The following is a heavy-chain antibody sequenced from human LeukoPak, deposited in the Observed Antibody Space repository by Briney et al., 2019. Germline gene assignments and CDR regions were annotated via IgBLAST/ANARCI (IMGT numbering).Heavy chain of an antibody. Sequence: ASVKVSRKASGYTFTSYGISWVRQAPGQGLEWMGWISAYNGNTNYAQKLQGRVTMTTDTSTSTAYMELRSLRSDDTAVYYCARVHYDILTGYSYFDYWGQGTLVTVSS. J-gene: IGHJ4*02. CDR1: GYTFTSYG. V-gene: IGHV1-18*01. CDR2: ISAYNGNT. CDR3: ARVHYDILTGYSYFDY. D-gene: IGHD3-9*01.